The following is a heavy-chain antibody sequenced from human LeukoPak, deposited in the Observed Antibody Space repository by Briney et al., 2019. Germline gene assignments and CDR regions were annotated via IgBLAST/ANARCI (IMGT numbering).Heavy chain of an antibody. V-gene: IGHV3-7*01. CDR2: IKQDGSEK. D-gene: IGHD3-22*01. CDR3: ARGFSGYYYDLFDY. J-gene: IGHJ4*02. Sequence: PGGSLRLSCAASGFTFSSYWMSWVRQAARRWMEWVANIKQDGSEKYYVDSVKGRFTISRDNATNSLYLQMNSLRAEDTAVYYCARGFSGYYYDLFDYWGQGTLVTVSS. CDR1: GFTFSSYW.